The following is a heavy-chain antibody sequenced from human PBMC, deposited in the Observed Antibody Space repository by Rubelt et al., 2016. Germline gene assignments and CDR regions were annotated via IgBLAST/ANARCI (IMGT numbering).Heavy chain of an antibody. V-gene: IGHV4-59*01. CDR2: IYSSGST. Sequence: QVQLQESGPGLVKPSETLSLTCTVSGGSISSYYWSWIRQPPGKGLEWIGYIYSSGSTNYNPSLKSLVTISVETSKNQFSLKLSSVTAADTAVYYCASGVVAGRTNYYYYYGMDVWGQGTTVTVSS. D-gene: IGHD6-19*01. CDR1: GGSISSYY. CDR3: ASGVVAGRTNYYYYYGMDV. J-gene: IGHJ6*02.